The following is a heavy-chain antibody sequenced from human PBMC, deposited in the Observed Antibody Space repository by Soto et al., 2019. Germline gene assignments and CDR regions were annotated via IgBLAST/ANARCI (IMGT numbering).Heavy chain of an antibody. CDR3: ARGLYGDPREYFQY. CDR2: IYYSGST. J-gene: IGHJ1*01. D-gene: IGHD4-17*01. CDR1: GGSISSYY. V-gene: IGHV4-59*12. Sequence: SETLSLTCTVSGGSISSYYWSWIRQPPGKGLEWIGYIYYSGSTIYYADSVKGRFTISRDNAKNSLYLQMNSLRAEDTAVYYCARGLYGDPREYFQYWGQGTLVTVSS.